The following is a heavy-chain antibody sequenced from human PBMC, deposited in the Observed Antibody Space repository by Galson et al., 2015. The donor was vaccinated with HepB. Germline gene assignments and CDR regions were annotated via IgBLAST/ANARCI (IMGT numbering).Heavy chain of an antibody. CDR2: IYHGGSA. CDR1: ELNVSSNY. Sequence: SLRLPCAPSELNVSSNYTTWVRQAPGKGPEWVSVIYHGGSANYADSVKGRFTISRDDSKNTLYLQMSSLRAEDTAVYYCARESREYYYDSSGYYVICGQGTLVTVSS. D-gene: IGHD3-22*01. V-gene: IGHV3-53*01. CDR3: ARESREYYYDSSGYYVI. J-gene: IGHJ4*02.